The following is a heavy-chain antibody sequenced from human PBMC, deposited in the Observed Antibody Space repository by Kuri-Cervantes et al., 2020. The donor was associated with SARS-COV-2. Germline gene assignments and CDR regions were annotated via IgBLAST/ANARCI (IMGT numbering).Heavy chain of an antibody. D-gene: IGHD3-22*01. CDR1: GGSFSGYY. J-gene: IGHJ4*02. CDR3: ARGGSMIVVRRYFDY. Sequence: GSLRLSCAVYGGSFSGYYWSWIRQPPGKGLEWIGEINHSGSTNYNPSLKSRVTISVDTSKNQSSLKQSSVTAADTAVYYCARGGSMIVVRRYFDYWGQGTLVTVSS. V-gene: IGHV4-34*01. CDR2: INHSGST.